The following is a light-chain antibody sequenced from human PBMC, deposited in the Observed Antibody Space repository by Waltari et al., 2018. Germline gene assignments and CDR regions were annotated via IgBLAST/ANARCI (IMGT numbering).Light chain of an antibody. Sequence: EIVLTQSPGTLSLSPGERATLSCRASQSVTSNYLAWYQQKPGQAPRLLIYGASSRATVIPDRFSGSGSGTDFTLTITRLEPEDFAVYYCQQYGSSPPLTFGGGTKVEIK. CDR2: GAS. V-gene: IGKV3-20*01. J-gene: IGKJ4*01. CDR3: QQYGSSPPLT. CDR1: QSVTSNY.